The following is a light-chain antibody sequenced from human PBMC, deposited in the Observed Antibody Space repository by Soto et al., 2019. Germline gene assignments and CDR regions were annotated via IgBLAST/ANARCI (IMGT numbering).Light chain of an antibody. CDR1: QSVSSSY. J-gene: IGKJ3*01. CDR2: GAS. Sequence: EIVLTQSPGTLSLSPGERATLSCRASQSVSSSYLAWYQQKPGQAPRLLIYGASSRATGIPDRFSGSGSGTDFTLTISRLEPEYFAVYYCQQYGRSPFTFRPGTKVDIK. CDR3: QQYGRSPFT. V-gene: IGKV3-20*01.